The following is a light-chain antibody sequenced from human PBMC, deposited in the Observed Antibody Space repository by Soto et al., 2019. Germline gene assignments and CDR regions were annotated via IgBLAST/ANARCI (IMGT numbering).Light chain of an antibody. CDR3: QQSYSNPRT. J-gene: IGKJ1*01. Sequence: DIQMTQSPSSLSASVGDRVNITCRASQSIRTYLNWYQQKPGKAPKFLIYAASTLQSGVPSRFSGSGSGTDFTLTISSLQPEDFATYYCQQSYSNPRTFGQGTKVDIK. CDR2: AAS. CDR1: QSIRTY. V-gene: IGKV1-39*01.